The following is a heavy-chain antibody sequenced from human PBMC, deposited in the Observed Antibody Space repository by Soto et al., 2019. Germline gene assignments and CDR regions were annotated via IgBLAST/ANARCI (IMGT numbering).Heavy chain of an antibody. D-gene: IGHD6-6*01. CDR2: IIPIFGTA. V-gene: IGHV1-69*06. CDR3: ARVASIAPRPGLAFDI. J-gene: IGHJ3*02. CDR1: GGTFSSYA. Sequence: QVQLVQSGAEVKKPGSSVKVSCKASGGTFSSYAISWVRQAPGQGLEWMGGIIPIFGTANYAQKFQGRVTITADKSTSTAYMELSSLRSEDTAVYYCARVASIAPRPGLAFDIWGQGTMVTVSS.